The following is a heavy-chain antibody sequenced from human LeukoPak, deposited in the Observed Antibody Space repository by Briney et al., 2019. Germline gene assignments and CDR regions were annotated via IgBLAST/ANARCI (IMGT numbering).Heavy chain of an antibody. CDR1: GFTFSSYA. CDR2: ISGSGGST. V-gene: IGHV3-23*01. CDR3: AKSAVSGWYRWFDP. D-gene: IGHD6-19*01. J-gene: IGHJ5*02. Sequence: PGGSLRLSCAASGFTFSSYAMSWVRQAPGKGLEWVSVISGSGGSTYYADSVKGRFTISRDNSKNTLYLQMNSLRAEDTAVYYYAKSAVSGWYRWFDPWGQGTLVTVSS.